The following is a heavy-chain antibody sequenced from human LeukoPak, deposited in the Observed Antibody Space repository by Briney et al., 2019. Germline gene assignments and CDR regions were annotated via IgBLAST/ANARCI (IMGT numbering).Heavy chain of an antibody. Sequence: GGSLRLSCAASGFTFSIYGMHWVRQAPGKGLEWVSGISYDGSNKYYADSVKGRFTISRDNSKNTLYLQMNSLRAEDTAVYYCAKNYGDYLTDAFDIWGQGTMVTVSS. D-gene: IGHD4-17*01. CDR1: GFTFSIYG. CDR3: AKNYGDYLTDAFDI. V-gene: IGHV3-30*18. CDR2: ISYDGSNK. J-gene: IGHJ3*02.